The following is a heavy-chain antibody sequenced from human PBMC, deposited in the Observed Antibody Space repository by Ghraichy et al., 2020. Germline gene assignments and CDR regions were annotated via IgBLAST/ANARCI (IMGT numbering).Heavy chain of an antibody. CDR2: IYYSGSTN. D-gene: IGHD2-15*01. Sequence: SETLSLTCTVSGGSMNPYYWSWIRQPPGKGLEWIGHIYYSGSTNNYNSSLKSRVTMSVDTSKNQFSLKLRSVTAADTALYYCARFEFCSGGICSLDYWGQGTLVTVSS. CDR1: GGSMNPYY. CDR3: ARFEFCSGGICSLDY. J-gene: IGHJ4*02. V-gene: IGHV4-59*01.